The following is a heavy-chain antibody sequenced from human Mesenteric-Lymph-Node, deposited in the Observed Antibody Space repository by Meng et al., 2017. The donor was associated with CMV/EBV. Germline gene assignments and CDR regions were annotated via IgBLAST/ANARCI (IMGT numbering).Heavy chain of an antibody. V-gene: IGHV3-30*02. Sequence: GESLKISCAASGFTFSSYGMHWVRQAPGKGLEWVAFIRYDGSNKYYADSVKGRFTISRDNSKNTLYLQMNSLRAEDTAVYYCAKERRGIAAAGLGGGGYFDYWDQGTLVTVSS. CDR2: IRYDGSNK. CDR3: AKERRGIAAAGLGGGGYFDY. CDR1: GFTFSSYG. J-gene: IGHJ4*02. D-gene: IGHD6-13*01.